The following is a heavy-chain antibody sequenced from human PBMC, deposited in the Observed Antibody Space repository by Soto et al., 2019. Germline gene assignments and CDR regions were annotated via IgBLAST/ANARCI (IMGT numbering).Heavy chain of an antibody. CDR1: GFTFSSYA. CDR3: ARRIPFGYGMDV. Sequence: EVQLVESGGGLVQPGGSLRLSCAASGFTFSSYAMHWVRQAPGKGLEYFSAITSNGGNTDYANSVKGRFTISRDNSKNTLYLQMGSLRAEDMAVYYCARRIPFGYGMDVWGQGTTVTVSS. J-gene: IGHJ6*02. D-gene: IGHD2-21*01. CDR2: ITSNGGNT. V-gene: IGHV3-64*01.